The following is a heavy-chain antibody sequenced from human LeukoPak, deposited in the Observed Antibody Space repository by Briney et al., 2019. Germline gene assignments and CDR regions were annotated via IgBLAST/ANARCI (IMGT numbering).Heavy chain of an antibody. V-gene: IGHV4-38-2*02. D-gene: IGHD1-26*01. CDR3: AFSGRVVGPIDY. J-gene: IGHJ4*02. Sequence: SETLSLTFTVSGYSISSGYYWGWIRQPPGKGLEWIGSIYHSGSTYYNPSLKSRVTISVDTSKNQFSLKLSSVTAADTAVYYCAFSGRVVGPIDYWGQGTLVTVSS. CDR2: IYHSGST. CDR1: GYSISSGYY.